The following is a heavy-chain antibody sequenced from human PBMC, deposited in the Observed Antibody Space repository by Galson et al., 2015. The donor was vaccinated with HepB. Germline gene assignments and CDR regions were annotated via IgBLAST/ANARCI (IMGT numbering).Heavy chain of an antibody. CDR2: VNPYDGKT. CDR3: ARLGPSAGFLDY. CDR1: GFNFKNFG. J-gene: IGHJ4*02. D-gene: IGHD6-13*01. V-gene: IGHV1-18*01. Sequence: SVKVSCKASGFNFKNFGIAWVRQAPGQGLEWMGRVNPYDGKTNYIQRLQGRLTMTTDTSTNTAYMDLKSLRSDDTAVYYCARLGPSAGFLDYWGQGTLVTVSS.